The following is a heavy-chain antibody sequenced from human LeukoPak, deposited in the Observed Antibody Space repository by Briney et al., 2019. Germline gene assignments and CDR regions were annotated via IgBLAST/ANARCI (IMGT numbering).Heavy chain of an antibody. CDR2: VFYSGST. V-gene: IGHV4-39*01. Sequence: SETLSLTCAVSGGSISSSSFYWGWVRQPPGKGLEWIGNVFYSGSTYYNPSLKGRVTISVDTSKNQFSLKLSSVTAADTAVYYCARNPITMVRGVIGYWGQGTLVTVSS. CDR1: GGSISSSSFY. D-gene: IGHD3-10*01. CDR3: ARNPITMVRGVIGY. J-gene: IGHJ4*02.